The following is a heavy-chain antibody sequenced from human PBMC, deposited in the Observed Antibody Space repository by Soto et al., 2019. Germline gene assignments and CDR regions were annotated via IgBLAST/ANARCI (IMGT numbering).Heavy chain of an antibody. CDR2: INPNSGGT. V-gene: IGHV1-2*02. CDR3: ARDVEDIVLMVYAIPV. CDR1: GYTFTGYY. J-gene: IGHJ4*02. Sequence: ASVKVSCKASGYTFTGYYMHWVRQAPGQGLEWMGWINPNSGGTNYAQKFQGRVTMTRDTSISTAYMELSRLRSDDTAVYYCARDVEDIVLMVYAIPVWGQGTLVTVSS. D-gene: IGHD2-8*01.